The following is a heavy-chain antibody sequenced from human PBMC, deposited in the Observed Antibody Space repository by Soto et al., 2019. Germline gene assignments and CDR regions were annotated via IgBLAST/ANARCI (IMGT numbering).Heavy chain of an antibody. D-gene: IGHD3-10*01. J-gene: IGHJ4*02. V-gene: IGHV4-39*01. CDR1: GDSISGDTYF. Sequence: SETLSLTCTVSGDSISGDTYFWGWIRQPPGKGLEWIGNMFFRGNTYYNPSLKSRVSVVVDTSKNQFSLRLSSMTAADTAVYYCAGHVREFYGPASYDFFDYWGQGILVTVSS. CDR3: AGHVREFYGPASYDFFDY. CDR2: MFFRGNT.